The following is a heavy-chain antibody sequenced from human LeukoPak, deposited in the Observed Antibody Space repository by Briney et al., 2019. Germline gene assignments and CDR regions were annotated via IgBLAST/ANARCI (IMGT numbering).Heavy chain of an antibody. CDR2: ISSSGSTI. V-gene: IGHV3-48*03. Sequence: PGGSLRLSCAASGFTFSSYAMSWVRQAPGKGLEWVSYISSSGSTIYYADSVKGRFTISRDNAKNSLYLQMNSLRAEDTAVYYCARDFRSRLLWFGEYARWFDPWGQGTLVTASS. CDR1: GFTFSSYA. CDR3: ARDFRSRLLWFGEYARWFDP. J-gene: IGHJ5*02. D-gene: IGHD3-10*01.